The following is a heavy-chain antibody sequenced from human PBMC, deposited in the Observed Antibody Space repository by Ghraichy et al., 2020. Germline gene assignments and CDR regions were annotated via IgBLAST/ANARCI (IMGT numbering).Heavy chain of an antibody. CDR2: ISGSGGST. CDR1: GFTFSSYA. J-gene: IGHJ1*01. CDR3: AKDLRGYSSSWPIIEYFQH. D-gene: IGHD6-13*01. V-gene: IGHV3-23*01. Sequence: GGSLRLSCAASGFTFSSYAMSWVRQAPGKGLEWVSTISGSGGSTYYADSVKGRFTISRDNSKNTLYLQMNSLRAEDTAVYYCAKDLRGYSSSWPIIEYFQHGGQGTRVTVSS.